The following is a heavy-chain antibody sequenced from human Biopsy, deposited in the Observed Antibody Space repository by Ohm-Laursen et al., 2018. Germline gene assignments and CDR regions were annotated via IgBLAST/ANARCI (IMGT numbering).Heavy chain of an antibody. CDR1: GGSFSGYD. Sequence: GTPSLTCSVDGGSFSGYDWTWIRQPPGKGREGVGEFSHTGTTIYNPSLKSRLTISVDKSKNLFSLRLTTVTAADTATYFCARGTYGDNAGAFDVWGQGTVVTVSS. J-gene: IGHJ3*01. V-gene: IGHV4-34*01. CDR3: ARGTYGDNAGAFDV. D-gene: IGHD4/OR15-4a*01. CDR2: FSHTGTT.